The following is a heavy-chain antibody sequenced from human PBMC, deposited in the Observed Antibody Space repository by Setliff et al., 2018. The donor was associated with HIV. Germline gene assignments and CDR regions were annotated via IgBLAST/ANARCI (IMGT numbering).Heavy chain of an antibody. CDR1: GTSFTNYW. Sequence: GESLKISCKGSGTSFTNYWIGWVRQLPGKGLEWMGIIYPRDSDTRYSPSFEGQVTMSADRSITTAYLQWSRLKASDTAMYYCATLTNFDHWGQGTLVTVSS. V-gene: IGHV5-51*01. CDR2: IYPRDSDT. J-gene: IGHJ4*02. D-gene: IGHD7-27*01. CDR3: ATLTNFDH.